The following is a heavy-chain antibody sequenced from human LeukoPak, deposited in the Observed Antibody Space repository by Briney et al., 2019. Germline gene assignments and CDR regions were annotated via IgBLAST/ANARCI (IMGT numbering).Heavy chain of an antibody. Sequence: GGSLRLSCAASGFTFSSYSMNWVRQAPGKGLEWASSISSSSSYIYYADSVKGRFTISRDNAKNSLYLQMNSLRAEDTAVYYCARAGSGWPLDYWGQGTLVTVSS. CDR2: ISSSSSYI. CDR1: GFTFSSYS. CDR3: ARAGSGWPLDY. J-gene: IGHJ4*02. V-gene: IGHV3-21*01. D-gene: IGHD6-19*01.